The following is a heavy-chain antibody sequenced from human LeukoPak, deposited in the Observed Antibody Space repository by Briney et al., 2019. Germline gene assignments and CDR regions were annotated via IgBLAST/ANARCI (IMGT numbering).Heavy chain of an antibody. CDR3: ARGYSSSWYTAEYFQH. Sequence: SETLSLTCAVYGGSFSGYYWSWIRQPPGKGLEWIGEINHSGSTNYNPSLKSRVTISVDTSKNQFSLKLSSVTAADTAVYYCARGYSSSWYTAEYFQHWGQGTLVTVSS. D-gene: IGHD6-13*01. CDR1: GGSFSGYY. V-gene: IGHV4-34*01. CDR2: INHSGST. J-gene: IGHJ1*01.